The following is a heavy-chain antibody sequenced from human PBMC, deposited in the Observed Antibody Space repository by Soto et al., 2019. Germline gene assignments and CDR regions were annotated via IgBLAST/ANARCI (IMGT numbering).Heavy chain of an antibody. Sequence: SVKVSCKSSGGTFSSYSISWVRQAPGQGLEWMGGIIPIFGTANYAQKFQGRVTITADESTSTAYMELSSLRSEDTAVYYCARDRYSGSYSYFDYWGQGTLVTVSS. CDR1: GGTFSSYS. V-gene: IGHV1-69*13. D-gene: IGHD1-26*01. J-gene: IGHJ4*02. CDR3: ARDRYSGSYSYFDY. CDR2: IIPIFGTA.